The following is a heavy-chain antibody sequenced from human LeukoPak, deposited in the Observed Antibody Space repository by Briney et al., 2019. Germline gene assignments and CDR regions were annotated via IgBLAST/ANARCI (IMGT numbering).Heavy chain of an antibody. CDR2: IYTSGST. V-gene: IGHV4-4*07. J-gene: IGHJ6*03. D-gene: IGHD2-2*01. CDR3: ARGSLPLYCSSTSCSPSYYMDV. CDR1: GGSISSYY. Sequence: PSETLSLTCTVSGGSISSYYWSWIRQPAGKGLEWIGRIYTSGSTNYNPSLKSRVTMSVDTSKNQFSLKLSSVTAADTAVYYCARGSLPLYCSSTSCSPSYYMDVGGKGTTVTVSS.